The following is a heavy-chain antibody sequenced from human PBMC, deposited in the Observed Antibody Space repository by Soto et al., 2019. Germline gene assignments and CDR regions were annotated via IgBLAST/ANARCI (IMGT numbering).Heavy chain of an antibody. J-gene: IGHJ4*02. CDR2: ISAHNGNT. V-gene: IGHV1-18*01. CDR1: GYDFTTYG. Sequence: QVHLVQSGAEVKKPGASVNVSCTGSGYDFTTYGITWVRQAPGQGLEWMAWISAHNGNTDYAQKLQGRVTVTRDTSTSTAYMELRSLRSDDTAMYYCARGRYGDYWGQGALVTVSS. CDR3: ARGRYGDY. D-gene: IGHD1-1*01.